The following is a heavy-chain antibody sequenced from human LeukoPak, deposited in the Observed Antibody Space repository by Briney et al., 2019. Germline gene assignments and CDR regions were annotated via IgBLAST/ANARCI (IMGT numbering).Heavy chain of an antibody. V-gene: IGHV6-1*01. CDR1: GDSVSSNSAA. J-gene: IGHJ4*02. CDR3: ARFSGSYYRSHRNFFDY. Sequence: SQTLSLTCAISGDSVSSNSAAWNWIRQSPSRGLEWLGRTYYRSKWYNDYAVSVKSRITINPDTSKNQFSLQLNSVTPEDTAVYYCARFSGSYYRSHRNFFDYWGQGTLVTVSS. CDR2: TYYRSKWYN. D-gene: IGHD1-26*01.